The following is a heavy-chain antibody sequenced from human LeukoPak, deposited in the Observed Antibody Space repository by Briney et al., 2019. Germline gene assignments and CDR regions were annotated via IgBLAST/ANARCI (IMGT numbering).Heavy chain of an antibody. CDR1: GFTFSSYS. Sequence: AGGSLRLSCAASGFTFSSYSMNWVRQAPGKGLEWVSAINGNGGSTYYADSVKGRFTISRDNSKNTLYLQMNGLRAEDTAVYYCAKDLNWSPLGFDYWGQGTLVTVSS. V-gene: IGHV3-23*01. J-gene: IGHJ4*02. D-gene: IGHD1-20*01. CDR2: INGNGGST. CDR3: AKDLNWSPLGFDY.